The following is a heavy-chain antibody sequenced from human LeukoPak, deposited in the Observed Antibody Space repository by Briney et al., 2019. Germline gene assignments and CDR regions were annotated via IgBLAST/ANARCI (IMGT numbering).Heavy chain of an antibody. Sequence: PSETLSLTCTVSGVSISSYYWSWIRQPAGKGLEWIGRIYTSGSTNYNPSLKSRVTMSVDTSKNQFSLKLSSVTAADTAVYYCARDTRVYDSSGYYWDYFDYWGQGTLVTVSS. V-gene: IGHV4-4*07. CDR1: GVSISSYY. J-gene: IGHJ4*02. D-gene: IGHD3-22*01. CDR2: IYTSGST. CDR3: ARDTRVYDSSGYYWDYFDY.